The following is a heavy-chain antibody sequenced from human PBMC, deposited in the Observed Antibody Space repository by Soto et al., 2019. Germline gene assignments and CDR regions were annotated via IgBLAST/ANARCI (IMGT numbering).Heavy chain of an antibody. CDR3: ARGGGWYVWFDP. D-gene: IGHD6-19*01. CDR2: INAGNGNT. J-gene: IGHJ5*02. CDR1: GYTFTSYA. V-gene: IGHV1-3*01. Sequence: ASVKVSCTASGYTFTSYAMHWVRQAPGQRLEWMGWINAGNGNTKYSQKFQGRVTITRDTSASTAYMELSSLRSEDTAVYYCARGGGWYVWFDPWGQGTLVTSPQ.